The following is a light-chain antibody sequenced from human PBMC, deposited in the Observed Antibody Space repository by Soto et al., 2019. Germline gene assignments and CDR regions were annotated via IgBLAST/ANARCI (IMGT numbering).Light chain of an antibody. J-gene: IGLJ2*01. V-gene: IGLV2-14*01. CDR1: SSDIGGYNY. CDR2: AVS. CDR3: CSYGGRILVI. Sequence: QSVLTQPASVSGSPGQSITISCTGTSSDIGGYNYVSWYQQYPGKAPRLLIYAVSNRPSGVSDRFSCSKSGNTASLTISGLQAEDEAHYYCCSYGGRILVIFGEGTKLTVL.